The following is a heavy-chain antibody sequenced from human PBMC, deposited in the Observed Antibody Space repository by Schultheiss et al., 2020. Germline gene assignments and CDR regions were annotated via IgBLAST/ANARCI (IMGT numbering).Heavy chain of an antibody. CDR3: AREASELLEVAY. CDR1: GFTFRHYG. D-gene: IGHD1-26*01. Sequence: GESLKISCAASGFTFRHYGMHWVRQAPGKGLEWVAVIWNDGSNTSYADSVKGRFTISRDNSKNTLYLQMNSLRVEDTAVYYCAREASELLEVAYWGQGTLVTVSS. J-gene: IGHJ4*02. V-gene: IGHV3-33*01. CDR2: IWNDGSNT.